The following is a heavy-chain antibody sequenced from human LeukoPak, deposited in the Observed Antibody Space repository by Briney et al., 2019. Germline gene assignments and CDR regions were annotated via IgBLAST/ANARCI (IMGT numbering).Heavy chain of an antibody. CDR3: ARDAELMIVVAGDAFDI. Sequence: GGSLRLSCEASGFTFNTFWMSWVRQAPGKGLEWVANINQGGRDTNYVDSVKGRFTISRDNAKNSLYLQMNSLRAEDTAVYYCARDAELMIVVAGDAFDIWGQGTMVTVSS. CDR1: GFTFNTFW. CDR2: INQGGRDT. V-gene: IGHV3-7*01. D-gene: IGHD3-22*01. J-gene: IGHJ3*02.